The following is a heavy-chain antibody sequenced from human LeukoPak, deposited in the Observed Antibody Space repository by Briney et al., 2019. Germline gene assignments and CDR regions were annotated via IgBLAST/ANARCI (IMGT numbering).Heavy chain of an antibody. J-gene: IGHJ4*02. V-gene: IGHV4-39*01. CDR3: ARVWLMTTVTAFDY. CDR2: IYYSGST. D-gene: IGHD4-17*01. CDR1: GGSISSSSYY. Sequence: SETLSLTCTVSGGSISSSSYYWGWIRQPPGKGLEWIGSIYYSGSTYYNPSLKSRVTISVDTSKNQFSLKLSSVTAADTAVYYCARVWLMTTVTAFDYWGRGTLVTVSS.